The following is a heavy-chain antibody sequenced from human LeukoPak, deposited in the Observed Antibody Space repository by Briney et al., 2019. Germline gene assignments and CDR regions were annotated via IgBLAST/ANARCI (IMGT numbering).Heavy chain of an antibody. Sequence: PGGSLRLSCAASGFTFSSHAMSSVRQAPGKGLKWVSTVSGSGASTYYADSVKGRFCISRDNSDNTLYLHMNSLRAEDTAVYYCATAVLLRNYYGLGTYYNGAFDIWGQGTMVTVSS. J-gene: IGHJ3*02. CDR1: GFTFSSHA. CDR2: VSGSGAST. D-gene: IGHD3-10*01. V-gene: IGHV3-23*01. CDR3: ATAVLLRNYYGLGTYYNGAFDI.